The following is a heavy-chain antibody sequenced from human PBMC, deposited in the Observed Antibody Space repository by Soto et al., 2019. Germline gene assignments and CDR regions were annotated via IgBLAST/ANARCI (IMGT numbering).Heavy chain of an antibody. J-gene: IGHJ4*02. Sequence: EVQLVESGGGLIQPGGSLRLSCAVSGFTVSNNYMSWVRQAPGKGLEGVSVIYSGGYTAYGDSVKGRFTISRDNSKNNLYLKMKSRGAAAPAVFCWGAGRGGGGYWGQGTLVTVSS. CDR1: GFTVSNNY. V-gene: IGHV3-53*01. CDR2: IYSGGYT. CDR3: GAGRGGGGY. D-gene: IGHD6-19*01.